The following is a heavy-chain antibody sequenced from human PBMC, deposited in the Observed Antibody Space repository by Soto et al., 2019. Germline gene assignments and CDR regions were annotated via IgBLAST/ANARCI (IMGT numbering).Heavy chain of an antibody. CDR3: TKGVGSNSWYYFDY. J-gene: IGHJ4*02. D-gene: IGHD6-13*01. Sequence: GGSLRLSCAASGFTFSSYAMNWVRQAPGKGLEWVSALSGTGGNTYYADSVKGRFTISRDNSKNTLNLQMNSLRAEDTAVYYCTKGVGSNSWYYFDYWGQGSPVTVS. V-gene: IGHV3-23*01. CDR1: GFTFSSYA. CDR2: LSGTGGNT.